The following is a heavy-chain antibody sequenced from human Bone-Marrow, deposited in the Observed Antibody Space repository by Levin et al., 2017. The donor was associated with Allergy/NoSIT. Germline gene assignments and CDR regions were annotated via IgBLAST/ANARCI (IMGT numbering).Heavy chain of an antibody. Sequence: PSETLSLTCTVSDDSIGSSPYFWGWIRQPPGKGLEWIGSISDSGSTYYSLSLKSRVTISKDTSNNQLSLRLTSVTAADTALYYCARGTRTGTKRIDYWGQGTLVTVS. J-gene: IGHJ4*02. V-gene: IGHV4-39*07. CDR3: ARGTRTGTKRIDY. CDR2: ISDSGST. D-gene: IGHD1-1*01. CDR1: DDSIGSSPYF.